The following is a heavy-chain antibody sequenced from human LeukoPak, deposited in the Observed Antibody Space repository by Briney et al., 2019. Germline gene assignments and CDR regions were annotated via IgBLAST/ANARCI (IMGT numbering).Heavy chain of an antibody. CDR2: INNDGTDT. D-gene: IGHD1-1*01. Sequence: GSPRLSCAASGFTFSDYWMQWVRQVPGKGLVWVSHINNDGTDTKYADSVKGRFTISRDNARNTLYLQMNTLRAEDTAVYYCTRDFSGIDSWGQGTLVPASS. J-gene: IGHJ4*02. V-gene: IGHV3-74*01. CDR3: TRDFSGIDS. CDR1: GFTFSDYW.